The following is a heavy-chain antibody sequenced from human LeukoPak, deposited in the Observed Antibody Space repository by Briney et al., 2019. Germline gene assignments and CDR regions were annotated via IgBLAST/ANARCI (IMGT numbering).Heavy chain of an antibody. CDR2: INAGNGNT. D-gene: IGHD3-3*01. CDR1: GYTFTSYA. CDR3: ARGTSVLRFLEWLSDFDY. Sequence: ASVKVSCKASGYTFTSYAMHWVRQAPGQRLEWMGWINAGNGNTKYSQKFQGRVTITRDTSAGTAYMELSSLRSEDTAVYYCARGTSVLRFLEWLSDFDYWGQGTLVTVSS. V-gene: IGHV1-3*01. J-gene: IGHJ4*02.